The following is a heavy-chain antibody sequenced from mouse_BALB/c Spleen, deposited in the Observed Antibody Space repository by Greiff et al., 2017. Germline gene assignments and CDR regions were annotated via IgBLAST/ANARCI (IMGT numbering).Heavy chain of an antibody. D-gene: IGHD2-1*01. CDR2: IDPANGNT. J-gene: IGHJ3*01. CDR1: GFNIKDTY. V-gene: IGHV14-3*02. Sequence: EVKLQESGAELVKPGASVKLSCTASGFNIKDTYMHWVKQRPEQGLEWIGRIDPANGNTKYDPKFQGKATITADTSSNTAYLQLSSLTSEDTAVYYCAKDGNPWFAYWGQGTLVTVSA. CDR3: AKDGNPWFAY.